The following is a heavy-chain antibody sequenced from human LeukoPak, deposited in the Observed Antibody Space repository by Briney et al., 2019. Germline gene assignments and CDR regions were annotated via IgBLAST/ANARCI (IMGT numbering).Heavy chain of an antibody. V-gene: IGHV4-30-4*07. J-gene: IGHJ4*02. CDR1: GGSISSGGYS. D-gene: IGHD3-22*01. CDR3: ARGNYYDSSGYSWG. CDR2: IYYSGGT. Sequence: PSQTLSLTCAVSGGSISSGGYSWSWIRQPPGKGLEWIGYIYYSGGTYYNPSLKSRVTISVDTSKNQFSLKLNSVTAADTAVYYCARGNYYDSSGYSWGWGQGTLVTVSS.